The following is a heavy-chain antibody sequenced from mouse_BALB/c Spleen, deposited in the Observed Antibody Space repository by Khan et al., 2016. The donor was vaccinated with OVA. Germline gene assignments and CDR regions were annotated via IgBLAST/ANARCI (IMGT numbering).Heavy chain of an antibody. Sequence: VQLQESGPELVRPGVSVKISCKGPGYTFTDYAMHWVKQSHAKSLEWIGVISTYYGHTDYNQKFKGKATMTVDKSSSTAYMELARLTSEDSAIYYCARGGRFAYWGQGTLVTVSA. J-gene: IGHJ3*01. D-gene: IGHD3-3*01. CDR3: ARGGRFAY. CDR2: ISTYYGHT. V-gene: IGHV1S137*01. CDR1: GYTFTDYA.